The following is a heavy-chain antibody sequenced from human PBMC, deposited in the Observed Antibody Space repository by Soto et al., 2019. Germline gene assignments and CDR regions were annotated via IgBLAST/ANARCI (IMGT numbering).Heavy chain of an antibody. D-gene: IGHD5-12*01. J-gene: IGHJ3*02. V-gene: IGHV3-53*02. Sequence: EVQLVETGGGLIQPGGSLRLSCAASGFTVSSNYMSWVRQAPGKGLEWVSVIYSGGSTYYADSVKGRFTISRDNSKNTLYLQMNSLRAEDTAVYYCARDRGMATMDGAFDIWGQGTMVTVSS. CDR3: ARDRGMATMDGAFDI. CDR1: GFTVSSNY. CDR2: IYSGGST.